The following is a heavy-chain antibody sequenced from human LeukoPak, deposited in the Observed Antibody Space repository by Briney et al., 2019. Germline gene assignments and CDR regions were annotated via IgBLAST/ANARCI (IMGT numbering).Heavy chain of an antibody. J-gene: IGHJ5*02. CDR1: GFTFSSCE. V-gene: IGHV3-48*03. Sequence: PGGSLRLSCAASGFTFSSCEMNWVRQAPGKGLEWVSYISSSGSTIYYADSVKGRFTISRDNAKNSLYLQMNSLRAEDTAVYYCARSIGYSSGWYPFSYYYDSSGYPNWFDPWGQGTLVTVSS. CDR2: ISSSGSTI. CDR3: ARSIGYSSGWYPFSYYYDSSGYPNWFDP. D-gene: IGHD3-22*01.